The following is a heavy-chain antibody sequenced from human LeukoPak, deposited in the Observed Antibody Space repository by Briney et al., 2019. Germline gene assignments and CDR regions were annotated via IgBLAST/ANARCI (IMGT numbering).Heavy chain of an antibody. V-gene: IGHV3-74*01. CDR1: GFTFRSYW. D-gene: IGHD6-13*01. CDR2: IETDGSST. J-gene: IGHJ4*02. Sequence: QPGGSLRLTCEASGFTFRSYWMHRVRQAPGKGLMWVSRIETDGSSTNYADSVKGRFTISRDNARNTVYLQMNSLRADDTAVYYCARDPSSWNGFFDSWGQGTLVTVSS. CDR3: ARDPSSWNGFFDS.